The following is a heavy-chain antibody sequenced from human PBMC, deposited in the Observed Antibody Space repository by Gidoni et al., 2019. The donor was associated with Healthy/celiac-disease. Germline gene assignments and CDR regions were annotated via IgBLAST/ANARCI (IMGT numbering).Heavy chain of an antibody. Sequence: QVQLQQWGAGLLKPSETLSLTCAVYGGSFSGYYWSWIRQPPGKGLEWIGEINHSGSTNYNPSLKSRATISVDTSKNQCSLKLSSVTAADTAVYYCAGGIAAADYWGQGTLVTVSS. CDR1: GGSFSGYY. V-gene: IGHV4-34*01. CDR3: AGGIAAADY. J-gene: IGHJ4*02. CDR2: INHSGST. D-gene: IGHD6-13*01.